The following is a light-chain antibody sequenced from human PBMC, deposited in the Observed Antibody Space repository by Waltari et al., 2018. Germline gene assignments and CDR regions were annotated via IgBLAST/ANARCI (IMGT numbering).Light chain of an antibody. CDR3: QQYDNLPYT. J-gene: IGKJ2*01. CDR2: DAS. CDR1: QDIRNY. V-gene: IGKV1-33*01. Sequence: DIQMTQSPSSLSASVGDKVTITCQASQDIRNYLNWFQQTPGKAPKLLIYDASNLEGEVPSSFSVSGSGTDFTFTISSLQAEDLGTYYCQQYDNLPYTFGQGTKLEI.